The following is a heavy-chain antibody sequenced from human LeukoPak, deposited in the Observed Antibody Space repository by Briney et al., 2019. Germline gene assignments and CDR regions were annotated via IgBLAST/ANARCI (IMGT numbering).Heavy chain of an antibody. CDR1: GFTFSSYN. J-gene: IGHJ6*03. D-gene: IGHD3-10*01. Sequence: GGSLRLSCAASGFTFSSYNMNWVRQAPGKGLEWVSGINWNGGSTGYADSVKGRFTISRDNAKNSLYLQMNSLRAEDTALYYCARDSGTYYYGSGSYYKHAYYYYYMDVWGKGTTVTVSS. V-gene: IGHV3-20*04. CDR3: ARDSGTYYYGSGSYYKHAYYYYYMDV. CDR2: INWNGGST.